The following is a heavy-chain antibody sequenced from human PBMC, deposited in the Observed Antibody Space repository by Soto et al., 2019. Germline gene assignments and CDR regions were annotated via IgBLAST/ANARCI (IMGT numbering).Heavy chain of an antibody. CDR1: GFTFSTYW. CDR3: ARDYVYDALDI. V-gene: IGHV3-7*01. Sequence: GGSLRLSCSASGFTFSTYWMSWVRQAPGKGLEWVANIKQDGSEKYYVDSVRGRFTISRDTAKNSLYLQMNSLRDEDTAVYYCARDYVYDALDIWGQGTMVTVSS. D-gene: IGHD3-10*02. J-gene: IGHJ3*02. CDR2: IKQDGSEK.